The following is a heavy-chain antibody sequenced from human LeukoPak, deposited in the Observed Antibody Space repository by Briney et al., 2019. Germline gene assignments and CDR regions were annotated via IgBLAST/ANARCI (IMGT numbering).Heavy chain of an antibody. CDR1: GYTFTNYD. J-gene: IGHJ3*02. D-gene: IGHD4-17*01. CDR2: MNPNSGNT. V-gene: IGHV1-8*01. CDR3: ARDGSTTWGAFDI. Sequence: ASVKVSCKASGYTFTNYDVNWVRQATGQGLEWMGWMNPNSGNTGYAQKFQGRVTMTRNTSISTAYMELSSLRSEDAAVYYCARDGSTTWGAFDIWGPGTMVTVSS.